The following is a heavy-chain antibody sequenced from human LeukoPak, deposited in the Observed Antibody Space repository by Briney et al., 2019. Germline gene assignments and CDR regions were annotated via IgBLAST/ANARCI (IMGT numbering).Heavy chain of an antibody. Sequence: GGSLRLSCAASGFSFSSYAVSWVRQAPGKGLEWVSAITAGGGSTYDADSVRGRFTISRDNSKNTLYLQMNSLRAEATAVYYCAKKRSSGPGDFDLWGRGTLVTVSS. V-gene: IGHV3-23*01. CDR2: ITAGGGST. J-gene: IGHJ2*01. CDR1: GFSFSSYA. D-gene: IGHD3-22*01. CDR3: AKKRSSGPGDFDL.